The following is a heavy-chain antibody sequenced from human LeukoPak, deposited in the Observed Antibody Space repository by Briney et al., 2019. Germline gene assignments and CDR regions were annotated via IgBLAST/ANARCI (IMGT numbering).Heavy chain of an antibody. V-gene: IGHV1-18*01. J-gene: IGHJ4*02. CDR3: ARDRLSPYSSSWYYFDY. D-gene: IGHD6-13*01. Sequence: ASVKVPCKASGYTFTSYGISWVRQAPGQGLEWMGWISAYNGNTNYAQKLQGRVTMTTDTSTSTAYMELRSLRSDDTAVYYCARDRLSPYSSSWYYFDYWGQGTLVTVSS. CDR1: GYTFTSYG. CDR2: ISAYNGNT.